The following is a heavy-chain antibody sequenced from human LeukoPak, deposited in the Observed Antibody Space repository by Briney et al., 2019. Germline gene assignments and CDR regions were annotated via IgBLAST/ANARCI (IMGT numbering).Heavy chain of an antibody. CDR2: AWYDGSNK. J-gene: IGHJ4*02. CDR1: GFSFSSYG. Sequence: PGGSLRLSCAASGFSFSSYGMHWVRQAPDKGLEWVAVAWYDGSNKYYADSVKGRFTISRDNSKNTLYLQMNILRAEDTAVYYCAKEYYYGSGSYYTKPYFFDYWGQGTLVTVSS. D-gene: IGHD3-10*01. CDR3: AKEYYYGSGSYYTKPYFFDY. V-gene: IGHV3-33*06.